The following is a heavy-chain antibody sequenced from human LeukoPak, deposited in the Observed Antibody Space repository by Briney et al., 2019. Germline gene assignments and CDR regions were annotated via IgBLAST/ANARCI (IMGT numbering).Heavy chain of an antibody. D-gene: IGHD4-23*01. J-gene: IGHJ5*02. CDR1: GGSISSSSYY. CDR2: IYYSGST. Sequence: SETLSLTCTVSGGSISSSSYYWGWIRQPPGKGLEWIGSIYYSGSTYYNPSLKSRVTISVDTSKNQFSLKLSSVTAADTAVYYCARARTDYGGNSYNWFDPWGQGTLVTVSS. CDR3: ARARTDYGGNSYNWFDP. V-gene: IGHV4-39*01.